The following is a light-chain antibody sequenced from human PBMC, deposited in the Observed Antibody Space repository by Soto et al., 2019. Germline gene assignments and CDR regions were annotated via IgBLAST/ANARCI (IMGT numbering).Light chain of an antibody. CDR2: DAS. Sequence: EIVLTQSPATLSLSPGERATLSCRASQSVSSYLAWYQQKPGQAPRLLIYDASNRATGIPARFSGSGSGTDLTLTISSLEPEDCAVYYCQQRSNWPYTFGQGTKLEIK. J-gene: IGKJ2*01. CDR3: QQRSNWPYT. CDR1: QSVSSY. V-gene: IGKV3-11*01.